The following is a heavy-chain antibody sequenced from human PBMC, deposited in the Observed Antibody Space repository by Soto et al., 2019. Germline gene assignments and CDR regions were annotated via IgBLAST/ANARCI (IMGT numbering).Heavy chain of an antibody. Sequence: QVQLVQSGAEVKKPGSSVKVSCNASGGTFSSYAISWVRQAPGQGLEWMGGIIPICGTANYAQKFQVRVTITADESTSTAYMELSSRRSEDTAVYYCARVQSGNYGMDVWGQGTTVTVSS. D-gene: IGHD3-3*01. J-gene: IGHJ6*02. V-gene: IGHV1-69*01. CDR3: ARVQSGNYGMDV. CDR1: GGTFSSYA. CDR2: IIPICGTA.